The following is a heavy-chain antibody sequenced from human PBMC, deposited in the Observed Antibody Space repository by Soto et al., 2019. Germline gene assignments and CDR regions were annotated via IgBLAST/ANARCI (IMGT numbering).Heavy chain of an antibody. J-gene: IGHJ6*02. D-gene: IGHD3-10*01. Sequence: SETLSLTCAVSGGSISSSNWWSWVRQPPGKGLEWIGEIYHSGSTNYNPSLKSRVTISVDKSKNQFSLKLSSVTAADTAVYYCARCYGSGSSYYYYYGMDIWGQGTTVTVSS. CDR2: IYHSGST. CDR3: ARCYGSGSSYYYYYGMDI. CDR1: GGSISSSNW. V-gene: IGHV4-4*02.